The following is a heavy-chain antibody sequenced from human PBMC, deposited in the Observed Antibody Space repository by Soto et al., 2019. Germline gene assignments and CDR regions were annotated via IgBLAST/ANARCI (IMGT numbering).Heavy chain of an antibody. V-gene: IGHV3-48*03. CDR3: ARSLRFYTY. J-gene: IGHJ4*02. CDR1: GFTCSTYD. Sequence: GGALRLSCAASGFTCSTYDMNWVRQAPGKGLEWVSYISTGGSTIYYADSVRGRFTISRDNAKNSLYLQMNSLRAEDTAVYYCARSLRFYTYWGQGTLVTVSS. D-gene: IGHD3-3*01. CDR2: ISTGGSTI.